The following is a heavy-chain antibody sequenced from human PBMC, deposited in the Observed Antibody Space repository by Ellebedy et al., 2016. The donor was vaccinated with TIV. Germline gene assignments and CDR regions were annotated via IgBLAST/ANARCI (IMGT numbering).Heavy chain of an antibody. Sequence: GGSLRLSCAASRFSFSSYWMSWVRQAPGKGLEWVAHVGGGGGPTDYADSVKGRFSISRDNSKNTLNLQMNSLRAEDTAVYYCAKDRVGEIPDAFDIWGQGTVVTV. D-gene: IGHD3-10*01. V-gene: IGHV3-23*01. CDR2: VGGGGGPT. J-gene: IGHJ3*02. CDR3: AKDRVGEIPDAFDI. CDR1: RFSFSSYW.